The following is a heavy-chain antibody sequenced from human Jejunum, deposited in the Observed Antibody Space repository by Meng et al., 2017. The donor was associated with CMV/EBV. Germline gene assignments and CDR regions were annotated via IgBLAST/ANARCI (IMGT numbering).Heavy chain of an antibody. CDR3: AHRREGYISGWDRGYFDY. Sequence: LSSSGVGVGWIRQHQGKALDGLAVIYWDDDNSYSPSLNIRLTITKDTSKYQVVLTMTNMDPVDTGTYYCAHRREGYISGWDRGYFDYWGQGTLVTVSS. CDR2: IYWDDDN. V-gene: IGHV2-5*02. CDR1: LSSSGVG. D-gene: IGHD6-19*01. J-gene: IGHJ4*02.